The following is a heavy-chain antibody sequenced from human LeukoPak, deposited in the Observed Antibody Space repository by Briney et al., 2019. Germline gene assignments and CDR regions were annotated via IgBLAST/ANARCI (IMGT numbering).Heavy chain of an antibody. CDR2: IIPIFGTA. J-gene: IGHJ4*02. CDR3: ARGAPTAAGLGRGY. Sequence: SVKVSCKASGGTFSSYAISWVRQAPGQGLEWMGGIIPIFGTANYAQKFQGRVTMTRDTSTSTVYMELSSLRSEDTAVYYCARGAPTAAGLGRGYWGQGTLVTVSS. V-gene: IGHV1-69*05. CDR1: GGTFSSYA. D-gene: IGHD6-13*01.